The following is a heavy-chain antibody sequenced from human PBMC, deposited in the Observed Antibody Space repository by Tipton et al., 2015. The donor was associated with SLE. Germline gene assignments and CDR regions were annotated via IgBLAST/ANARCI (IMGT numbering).Heavy chain of an antibody. CDR2: YYYSGSA. D-gene: IGHD1-7*01. J-gene: IGHJ4*02. CDR1: GYSISSSSYY. Sequence: TLSLTCGVSGYSISSSSYYWGWIRQPPGKGLEWIGSYYYSGSAAYNPSLKSRVTISVDTSKDQFSLRLTSVTAADTAVYYCARGSPTGTTRLDYWGRGTLVTVSS. CDR3: ARGSPTGTTRLDY. V-gene: IGHV4-39*01.